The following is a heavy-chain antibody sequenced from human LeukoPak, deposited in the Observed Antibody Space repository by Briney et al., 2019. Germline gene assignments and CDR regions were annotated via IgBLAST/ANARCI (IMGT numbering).Heavy chain of an antibody. CDR3: ARDGTNHYYGMDV. V-gene: IGHV1-69*04. Sequence: SVKVSCKASGGTFSSYAISWVRQAPGQGLEWMGRIIPILGIANYAQKFQGRVTITADKSTSTAYMELSSLRSEDTAVYYCARDGTNHYYGMDVWGQGTTVTVSS. D-gene: IGHD2-8*01. J-gene: IGHJ6*02. CDR2: IIPILGIA. CDR1: GGTFSSYA.